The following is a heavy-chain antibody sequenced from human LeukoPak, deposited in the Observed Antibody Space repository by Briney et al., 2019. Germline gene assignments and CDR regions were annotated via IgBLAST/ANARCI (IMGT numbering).Heavy chain of an antibody. CDR1: GFTFSNYG. D-gene: IGHD3-3*01. V-gene: IGHV3-21*01. J-gene: IGHJ4*02. Sequence: GGSLRLPCAASGFTFSNYGMHWVRQAPGKGLEWLSYISTSSSYIYYADSVKGRFTVSRDNAMNSLFLQMNSLIAEDTAVYYCARVGIRFLEQYYFDYWGQGTLVTVSS. CDR3: ARVGIRFLEQYYFDY. CDR2: ISTSSSYI.